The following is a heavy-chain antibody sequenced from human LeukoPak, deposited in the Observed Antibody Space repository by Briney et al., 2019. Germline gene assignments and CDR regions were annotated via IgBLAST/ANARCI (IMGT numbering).Heavy chain of an antibody. Sequence: GGSLRLSCAASGFTFSSYFMGWVRQAPGKGLEWVANIKEDGSQKYYVDSVRGRFTISRDNADNSLYLQMNSLTAEDTAVYYCVRYRREGLYYFDYWGQGTLVTVSS. CDR3: VRYRREGLYYFDY. CDR1: GFTFSSYF. V-gene: IGHV3-7*01. CDR2: IKEDGSQK. J-gene: IGHJ4*02.